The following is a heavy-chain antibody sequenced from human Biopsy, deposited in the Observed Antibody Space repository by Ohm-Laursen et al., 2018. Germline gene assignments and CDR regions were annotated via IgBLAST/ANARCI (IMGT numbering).Heavy chain of an antibody. CDR2: ISYDQITK. J-gene: IGHJ6*02. V-gene: IGHV3-30*18. CDR1: GFILNNYG. CDR3: AKDLSVYYYYGIDA. D-gene: IGHD5/OR15-5a*01. Sequence: SLRLSCAASGFILNNYGLSWVRQAPGKGLEWVAVISYDQITKHYADSVRGRFAISRDNSKNTLYLQVNSLRAEDTAVYYCAKDLSVYYYYGIDAWGQGTTVTVSS.